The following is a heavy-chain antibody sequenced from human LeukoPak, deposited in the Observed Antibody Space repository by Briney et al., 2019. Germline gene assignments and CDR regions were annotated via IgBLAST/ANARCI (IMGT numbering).Heavy chain of an antibody. V-gene: IGHV4-59*01. D-gene: IGHD6-19*01. Sequence: SETLSLTCTVSGGSISSNYWSWSRQPPGKGLEWIGYIYDSGTTNYNPSLKSRATISEDTSKNQFSLKLSSVTAADTAVYYCARSTGGWSYFDYWGQGTLVTVTS. CDR1: GGSISSNY. CDR2: IYDSGTT. CDR3: ARSTGGWSYFDY. J-gene: IGHJ4*02.